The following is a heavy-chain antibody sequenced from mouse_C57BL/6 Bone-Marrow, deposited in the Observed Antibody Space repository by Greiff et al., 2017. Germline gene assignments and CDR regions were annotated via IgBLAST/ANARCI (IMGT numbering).Heavy chain of an antibody. CDR1: GFTFSSYA. Sequence: EVKLVESGEGLVKPGGSLKLSCAASGFTFSSYAMSWVRQTPEKRLEWVAYISSGGDYIYYADTVKGRFTISRDNARNTLYLQMSSLKSEDTAMYYCTREDYGNYRAWFAYWGQGTLVTGSA. J-gene: IGHJ3*01. V-gene: IGHV5-9-1*02. CDR2: ISSGGDYI. CDR3: TREDYGNYRAWFAY. D-gene: IGHD2-1*01.